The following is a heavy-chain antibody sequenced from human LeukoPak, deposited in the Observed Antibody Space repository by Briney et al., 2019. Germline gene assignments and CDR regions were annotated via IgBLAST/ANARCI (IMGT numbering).Heavy chain of an antibody. Sequence: ASVKVSCKASGYTFTSYGISWVRQAPGQGLEWMGIINPSGGSTSYAQKFQGRVTMTRDTSTSTVYMELSSLRSEDTAVYYCARTFEMAHDAFDIWGQGTMVTVSS. CDR1: GYTFTSYG. J-gene: IGHJ3*02. CDR2: INPSGGST. D-gene: IGHD5-24*01. CDR3: ARTFEMAHDAFDI. V-gene: IGHV1-46*01.